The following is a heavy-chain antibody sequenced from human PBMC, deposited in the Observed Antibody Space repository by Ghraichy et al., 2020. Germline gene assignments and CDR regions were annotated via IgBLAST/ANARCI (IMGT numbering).Heavy chain of an antibody. CDR3: ARQTNTAMGLDT. CDR2: IFSTRDS. J-gene: IGHJ5*02. V-gene: IGHV4-59*08. Sequence: SETLSLACSVSGDSVSRNYWTWIRQSPGKGLEGIGYIFSTRDSNYNPSLKSRVSMSVDVSKNVISLNLHSATAADTAIYYCARQTNTAMGLDTWGQGALVTVSS. CDR1: GDSVSRNY. D-gene: IGHD5-18*01.